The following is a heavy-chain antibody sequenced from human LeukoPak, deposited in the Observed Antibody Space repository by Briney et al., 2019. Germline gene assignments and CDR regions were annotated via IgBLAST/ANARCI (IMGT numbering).Heavy chain of an antibody. CDR3: AREIYGSGCYFGY. D-gene: IGHD3-10*01. CDR2: IYYSGST. Sequence: SETLSLTCTVSGGSISSSSYYWGWIRQPPGKGLEWIGSIYYSGSTYYNPSLKSRVTISVDTSKNQFSLKLSSVTAADTAVYYCAREIYGSGCYFGYWGQGTLVTVSS. V-gene: IGHV4-39*07. J-gene: IGHJ4*02. CDR1: GGSISSSSYY.